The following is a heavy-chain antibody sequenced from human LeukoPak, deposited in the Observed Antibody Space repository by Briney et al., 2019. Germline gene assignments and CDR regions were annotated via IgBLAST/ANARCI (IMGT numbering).Heavy chain of an antibody. CDR2: IYSSGST. Sequence: KPSETLSLTCTVSGGSISSYYWSWIRQSAGKGLEWIGRIYSSGSTNYNPSLKSRVTMSIDTSKNQFSLNLSSVTAADTAMYYCAKGSSSWYNWFDPWGQGTLVTVSS. D-gene: IGHD6-13*01. CDR3: AKGSSSWYNWFDP. V-gene: IGHV4-4*07. CDR1: GGSISSYY. J-gene: IGHJ5*02.